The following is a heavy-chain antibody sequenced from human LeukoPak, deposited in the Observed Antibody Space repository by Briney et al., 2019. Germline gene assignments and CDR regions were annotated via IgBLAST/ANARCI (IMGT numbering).Heavy chain of an antibody. V-gene: IGHV3-21*01. J-gene: IGHJ5*02. Sequence: GGSLRLSCAASGFTFSSYAMSWVRQAPGKGLEWVSSISSSSSYIYYADSVKGRFTISRDNAKNSLYLQMNSLRAEDTAVYYCARDAQLHWFDPWGQGTLVTVSS. D-gene: IGHD6-13*01. CDR2: ISSSSSYI. CDR3: ARDAQLHWFDP. CDR1: GFTFSSYA.